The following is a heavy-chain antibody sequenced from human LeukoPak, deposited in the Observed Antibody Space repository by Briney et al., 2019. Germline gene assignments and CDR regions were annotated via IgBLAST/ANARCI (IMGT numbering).Heavy chain of an antibody. CDR2: IIPILGTA. J-gene: IGHJ4*02. D-gene: IGHD1-14*01. V-gene: IGHV1-69*05. Sequence: ASVKVSCKASGGTFSSYAISWVRQAPGQGLEWMGGIIPILGTANYAQKFQGRVTITTDESTSTAYMELSSLRSEDTAVYYCARGTGTTRSLDYWGQGTLVTVSS. CDR1: GGTFSSYA. CDR3: ARGTGTTRSLDY.